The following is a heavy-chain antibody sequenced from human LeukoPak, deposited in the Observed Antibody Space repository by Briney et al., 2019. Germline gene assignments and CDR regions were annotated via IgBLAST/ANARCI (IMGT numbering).Heavy chain of an antibody. D-gene: IGHD2-15*01. CDR2: ISCDGNTK. CDR1: GLTLSRYG. V-gene: IGHV3-30*18. J-gene: IGHJ4*02. CDR3: AKDGVSVAATWYYFDY. Sequence: GGSLRLSCEASGLTLSRYGIHWVRQAPGKGLEWVAVISCDGNTKYFADSVKGRFTISRDNSKNTVFLQMNSLRPEDTAVYYCAKDGVSVAATWYYFDYWGQGTLVTVSS.